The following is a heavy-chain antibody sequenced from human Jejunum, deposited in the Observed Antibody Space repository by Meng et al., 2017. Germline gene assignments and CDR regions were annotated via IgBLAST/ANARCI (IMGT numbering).Heavy chain of an antibody. CDR3: ATPGSLALCQY. D-gene: IGHD3-10*01. CDR2: LNPNSGVT. Sequence: ASVKVSCKASGYTFTDSYMHWVRQAPGQGLEWMGWLNPNSGVTNYAQKFQGRVTMTRDTSISTAYMELSRLRSDDTTVYYCATPGSLALCQYWGQGTLVTV. V-gene: IGHV1-2*02. J-gene: IGHJ4*02. CDR1: GYTFTDSY.